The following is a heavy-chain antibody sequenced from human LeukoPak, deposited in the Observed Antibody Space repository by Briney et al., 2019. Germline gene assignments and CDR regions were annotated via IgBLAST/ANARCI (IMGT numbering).Heavy chain of an antibody. V-gene: IGHV3-7*01. D-gene: IGHD3-10*01. CDR1: GFTFSSYW. CDR2: IKQDGSEK. Sequence: GGSLRLSCAASGFTFSSYWMSWVRQAPGKGLEWVANIKQDGSEKYYVDSVKGRFTISRDNAKDSLCLQMNSLRAEDTAVYYCARIRYYYGSGSYSFDYWGQGTLVTVSS. J-gene: IGHJ4*02. CDR3: ARIRYYYGSGSYSFDY.